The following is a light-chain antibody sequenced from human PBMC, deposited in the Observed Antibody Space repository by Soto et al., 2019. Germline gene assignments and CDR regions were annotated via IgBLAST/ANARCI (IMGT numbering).Light chain of an antibody. V-gene: IGLV2-14*01. Sequence: QSALTQPASVSGSPGQSITISCTGTSSDVGGYDYVSWYQQLPGKAPKLLIYDVNNRPSGVSHRFSASKSGNTASLTISGLQAEDEAYYYCSSYTGSRTFVFGTGTKLTVL. J-gene: IGLJ1*01. CDR1: SSDVGGYDY. CDR3: SSYTGSRTFV. CDR2: DVN.